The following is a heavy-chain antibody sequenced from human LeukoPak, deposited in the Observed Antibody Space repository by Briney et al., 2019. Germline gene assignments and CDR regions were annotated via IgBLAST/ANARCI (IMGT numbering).Heavy chain of an antibody. CDR2: ISSSSSTI. J-gene: IGHJ4*02. Sequence: GGSLRLSCAASGFTFNNYAMGWVRQAPGKGLEWLSYISSSSSTIYYADSVRGRFTISRDNAKNSLYLQINSLRADDTAVYYCARSHQRVGIEDYWGQGTLVTVSS. CDR3: ARSHQRVGIEDY. D-gene: IGHD1-26*01. V-gene: IGHV3-48*04. CDR1: GFTFNNYA.